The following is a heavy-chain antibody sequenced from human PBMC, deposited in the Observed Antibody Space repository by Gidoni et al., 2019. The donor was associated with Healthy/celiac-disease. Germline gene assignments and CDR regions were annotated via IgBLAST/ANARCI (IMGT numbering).Heavy chain of an antibody. CDR2: IIPIFGTA. D-gene: IGHD2-15*01. CDR3: ARMGTYSGYDPRYCSGGSCPGPLDY. Sequence: QVQLVQSGAEVKKPGSSVKVSCKASGGTFSSYAISWVRQAPGQGLEWMGGIIPIFGTANYAQKFQGRVTITADESTSTAYMELSSLRSEDTAVYYCARMGTYSGYDPRYCSGGSCPGPLDYWGQGTLVTVSS. J-gene: IGHJ4*02. CDR1: GGTFSSYA. V-gene: IGHV1-69*01.